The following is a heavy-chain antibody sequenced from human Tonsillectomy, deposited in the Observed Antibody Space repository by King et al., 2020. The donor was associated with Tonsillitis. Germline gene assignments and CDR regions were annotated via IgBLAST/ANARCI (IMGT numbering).Heavy chain of an antibody. J-gene: IGHJ4*02. V-gene: IGHV3-33*01. Sequence: VPLVESGGGVVQPGRSLRLACAASAFPLSSYGMHWVRQAPGKGLEWVAVIWNDGTNKWYPDSVKGRLTISRDISKNTLFLQMNSLRVEDTAVYYCARSITGSTRGLDYWGQGTLVTVSS. D-gene: IGHD1-20*01. CDR1: AFPLSSYG. CDR3: ARSITGSTRGLDY. CDR2: IWNDGTNK.